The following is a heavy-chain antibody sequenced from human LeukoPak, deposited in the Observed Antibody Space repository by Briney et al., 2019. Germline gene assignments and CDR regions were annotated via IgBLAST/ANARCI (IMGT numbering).Heavy chain of an antibody. Sequence: SETRSLTCAISGDSVSSNSAAWNWIRQSPSRGLEWLGRTYYRSKWYNDYAVSVKSRISINADTSKNQYSLQLNSVTPEDTAVYYCARKGTVTTPFDYWGQGILVTVSS. CDR3: ARKGTVTTPFDY. V-gene: IGHV6-1*01. CDR1: GDSVSSNSAA. CDR2: TYYRSKWYN. J-gene: IGHJ4*02. D-gene: IGHD4-11*01.